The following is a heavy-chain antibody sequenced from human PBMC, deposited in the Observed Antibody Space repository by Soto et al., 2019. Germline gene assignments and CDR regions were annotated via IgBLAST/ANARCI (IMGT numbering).Heavy chain of an antibody. CDR2: IDASGGTT. D-gene: IGHD3-22*01. J-gene: IGHJ4*02. CDR3: AKDRDYFDTSGFYFDH. V-gene: IGHV3-23*01. Sequence: EVHLLESGGGLVQPGRSLRLSRTASGFTFSSFAMTWVRQAPGKGLEWVSVIDASGGTTYYADSVKGRFTVSRDNSKNTLYLHMNSLTAEDAAVYYCAKDRDYFDTSGFYFDHWGQGTLVTVSS. CDR1: GFTFSSFA.